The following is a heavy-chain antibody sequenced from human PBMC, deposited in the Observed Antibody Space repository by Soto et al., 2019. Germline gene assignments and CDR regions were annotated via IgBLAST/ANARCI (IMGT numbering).Heavy chain of an antibody. D-gene: IGHD3-22*01. CDR1: GGSISSGDYY. Sequence: QVQLQESGPGLVKPSQTLSLTCTVSGGSISSGDYYWSWIRQPPGKGLEWIGYIYYSGSTYYNPSLKSRVTISVDTSKNQFSRKLSSVTAADTAVYYCAREWDSSGSSFDFWGQGTLVTVSS. V-gene: IGHV4-30-4*01. CDR3: AREWDSSGSSFDF. CDR2: IYYSGST. J-gene: IGHJ4*02.